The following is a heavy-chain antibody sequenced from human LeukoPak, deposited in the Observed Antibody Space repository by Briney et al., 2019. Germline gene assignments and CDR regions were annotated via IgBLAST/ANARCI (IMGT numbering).Heavy chain of an antibody. CDR3: AGYPRGNYYYYMDV. D-gene: IGHD3-16*01. V-gene: IGHV1-2*02. Sequence: ASVKVSCKASGYTFTGYYMHWVRQAPGQGLEWMGWINPNSGGTNYAQKFQGRVTMTRDTSISTAYMELSRLRSDDTAVYYCAGYPRGNYYYYMDVWGKGTTVTVSS. J-gene: IGHJ6*03. CDR1: GYTFTGYY. CDR2: INPNSGGT.